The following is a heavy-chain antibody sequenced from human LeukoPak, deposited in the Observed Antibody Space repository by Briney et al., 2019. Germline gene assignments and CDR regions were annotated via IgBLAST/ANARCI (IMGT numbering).Heavy chain of an antibody. V-gene: IGHV3-21*01. D-gene: IGHD6-13*01. J-gene: IGHJ6*02. CDR3: ARGPRQQLVPYGMDV. CDR1: GFTFSSYT. Sequence: GGSLRLSCAASGFTFSSYTMHWIRQAPGKGLEWVSSISGSNSYIFYADSVKGRFTVSRDNAKDSLYLQMNSLGAEDTAVYYCARGPRQQLVPYGMDVWGQGTTVTVSS. CDR2: ISGSNSYI.